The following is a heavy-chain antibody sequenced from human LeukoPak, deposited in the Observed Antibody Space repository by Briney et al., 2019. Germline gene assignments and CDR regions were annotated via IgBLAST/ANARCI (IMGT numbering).Heavy chain of an antibody. J-gene: IGHJ6*04. Sequence: IPSETLSLTCAVSGGSISSGGYSWSGIRQPPGKGLEWIGYIYHSGSTYYNPSLKSRVTISVDRSKNQFSLKLSSVTAADTAVYYCARDYYGMDVWGKGTTVTVSS. V-gene: IGHV4-30-2*01. CDR3: ARDYYGMDV. CDR2: IYHSGST. CDR1: GGSISSGGYS.